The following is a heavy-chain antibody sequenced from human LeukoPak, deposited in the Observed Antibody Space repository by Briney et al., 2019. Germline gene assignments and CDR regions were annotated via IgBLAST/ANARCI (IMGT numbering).Heavy chain of an antibody. D-gene: IGHD4-17*01. CDR2: ISSSSSYI. CDR3: ARDKLAGTTVTTPDY. CDR1: GFTFSSYS. J-gene: IGHJ4*02. Sequence: GGSLTLSCAASGFTFSSYSMNWVRQAPGKGLEWVSSISSSSSYIYYADSVKGRFTISRDNAKNSPYLQMNSLRAEDTAVYYCARDKLAGTTVTTPDYWGQGTLVSVSS. V-gene: IGHV3-21*01.